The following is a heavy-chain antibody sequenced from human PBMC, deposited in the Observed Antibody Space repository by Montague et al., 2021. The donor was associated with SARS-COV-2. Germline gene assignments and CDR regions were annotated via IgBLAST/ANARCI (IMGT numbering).Heavy chain of an antibody. CDR1: GFTFTSYA. V-gene: IGHV3-30-3*01. CDR3: ARDQGGYSYNDY. CDR2: ISFDGTNK. J-gene: IGHJ4*02. D-gene: IGHD5-18*01. Sequence: SLRLSCAASGFTFTSYAMHWVRQAPGKGLEWVAVISFDGTNKYYTDSVKGRFTISRDNSKDTLYLQMHSVRPEDTAVYYCARDQGGYSYNDYWGQGTRVTVPP.